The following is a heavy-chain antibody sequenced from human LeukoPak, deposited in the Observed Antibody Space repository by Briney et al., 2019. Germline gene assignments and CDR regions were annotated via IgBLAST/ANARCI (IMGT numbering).Heavy chain of an antibody. D-gene: IGHD3-9*01. CDR2: IYYSGST. Sequence: GSLRLSCAASGFTFSSYAMNWVRQAPGKGLEWIGSIYYSGSTYYNPSLKSRVTISVDTSKNQFSLKLSSVTAADTAVYYCARQSSGYDILTGYPRPETYGMDVWGQGTTVTVSS. V-gene: IGHV4-39*01. CDR3: ARQSSGYDILTGYPRPETYGMDV. CDR1: GFTFSSYA. J-gene: IGHJ6*02.